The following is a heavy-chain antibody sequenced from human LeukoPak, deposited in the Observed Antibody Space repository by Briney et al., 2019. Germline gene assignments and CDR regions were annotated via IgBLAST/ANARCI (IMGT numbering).Heavy chain of an antibody. V-gene: IGHV4-59*01. CDR1: GGSISSYY. CDR2: IYYSGST. Sequence: PSETLSLTCTVSGGSISSYYWSWIRQPPGKGLEWIGYIYYSGSTNYNPSLKSRVTISVDTSKNQFSLKLSSVTAADTAVYYCARASYGSGSYIPDYWGQGTLVTVSS. D-gene: IGHD3-10*01. CDR3: ARASYGSGSYIPDY. J-gene: IGHJ4*02.